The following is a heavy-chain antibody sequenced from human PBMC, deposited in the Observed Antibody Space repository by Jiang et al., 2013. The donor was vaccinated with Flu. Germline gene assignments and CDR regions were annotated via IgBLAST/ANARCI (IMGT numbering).Heavy chain of an antibody. CDR1: GFTFSSYW. D-gene: IGHD3/OR15-3a*01. Sequence: RLSCAASGFTFSSYWMHWVPPSSREGLVWVSRINSDGSSTNYADSVKGRFTISRDNAKNTLYLQMNSLRAEDTTVYYCAREGYDLGAFDIWGQGTMVTVSS. J-gene: IGHJ3*02. CDR3: AREGYDLGAFDI. CDR2: INSDGSST. V-gene: IGHV3-74*01.